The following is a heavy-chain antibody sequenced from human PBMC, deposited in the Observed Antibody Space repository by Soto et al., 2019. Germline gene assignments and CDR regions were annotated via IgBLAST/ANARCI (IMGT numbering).Heavy chain of an antibody. CDR1: GFTFSSYA. J-gene: IGHJ4*02. CDR3: ASRRSSGWLLPFDY. Sequence: EVQLLESGGGLVQPGGSLRLSCAASGFTFSSYAMSWVRQAPGKGLEWVSGIRGSGARTYYADSVKGRFTISRDNSKNTLYLQMDSLRAGDTALFYCASRRSSGWLLPFDYWGQGTLVTVSS. D-gene: IGHD6-19*01. V-gene: IGHV3-23*01. CDR2: IRGSGART.